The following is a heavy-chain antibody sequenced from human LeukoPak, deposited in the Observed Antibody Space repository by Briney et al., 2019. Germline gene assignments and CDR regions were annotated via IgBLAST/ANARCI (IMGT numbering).Heavy chain of an antibody. V-gene: IGHV4-34*01. J-gene: IGHJ4*02. CDR2: INHSGST. D-gene: IGHD3-3*01. CDR1: GGSFSGYY. CDR3: ARGRGERSGSDY. Sequence: SETLSLTCAVYGGSFSGYYWSWIRQPPGKGLEWIGEINHSGSTNYNPSLKSRVTISVDTSKNQFSLKLSSVTAADTAVYYCARGRGERSGSDYWGQGTLVTVSS.